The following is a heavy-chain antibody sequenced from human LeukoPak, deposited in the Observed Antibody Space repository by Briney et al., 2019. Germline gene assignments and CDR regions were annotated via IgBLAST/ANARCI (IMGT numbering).Heavy chain of an antibody. CDR1: GYTSTSYD. CDR2: MNPNSGNT. Sequence: ASVEVSCKASGYTSTSYDINWVRQATGQGLEWMGWMNPNSGNTGYAQKFQGRVTMTRNTSISTAYMELSSLRSEDTAVYYCARGSDSSGYYSVYWGQGTLVTVSS. J-gene: IGHJ4*02. V-gene: IGHV1-8*01. D-gene: IGHD3-22*01. CDR3: ARGSDSSGYYSVY.